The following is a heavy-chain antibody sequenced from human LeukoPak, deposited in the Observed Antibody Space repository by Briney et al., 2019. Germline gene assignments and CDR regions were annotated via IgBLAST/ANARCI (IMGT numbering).Heavy chain of an antibody. D-gene: IGHD3-3*01. Sequence: SVKVSCKAALGTFCSYAISWVRQAPGQGLEWMGGIIPIFGTANYAQKFQGRVTITADESTSTAYMELSSLRSEDTAVYYCARALVFGVVIIEFDPWGQGTLVTVSS. CDR1: LGTFCSYA. CDR2: IIPIFGTA. J-gene: IGHJ5*02. CDR3: ARALVFGVVIIEFDP. V-gene: IGHV1-69*13.